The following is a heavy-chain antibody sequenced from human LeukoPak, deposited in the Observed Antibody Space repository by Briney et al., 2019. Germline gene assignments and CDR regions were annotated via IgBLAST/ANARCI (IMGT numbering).Heavy chain of an antibody. D-gene: IGHD1-7*01. CDR3: ARWPGDDWNYLPRAFDI. J-gene: IGHJ3*02. CDR2: INPDSGDI. CDR1: GYTFTGYY. V-gene: IGHV1-2*02. Sequence: SVKVSSKASGYTFTGYYIHWVRQAPGQGLEWMGWINPDSGDINYAQKFQGRVTMTRDTSISTAYMELTRLRSDDTAVYYCARWPGDDWNYLPRAFDIWGQGTMVTVSS.